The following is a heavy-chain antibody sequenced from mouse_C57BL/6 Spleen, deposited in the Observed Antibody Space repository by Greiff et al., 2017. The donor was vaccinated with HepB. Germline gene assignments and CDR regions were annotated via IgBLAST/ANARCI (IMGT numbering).Heavy chain of an antibody. Sequence: EVQRVESGPGLVKPSQSLSLTCSVTGYSIPSGYYWNWIRQFPGNKLEWMGYISYDGSNNYNPSLKNRISITRDTSKNQVVLKLNSVTTKVITTYYCARDEGLTSAMDYWGQGTSVTVSS. V-gene: IGHV3-6*01. D-gene: IGHD3-3*01. J-gene: IGHJ4*01. CDR3: ARDEGLTSAMDY. CDR1: GYSIPSGYY. CDR2: ISYDGSN.